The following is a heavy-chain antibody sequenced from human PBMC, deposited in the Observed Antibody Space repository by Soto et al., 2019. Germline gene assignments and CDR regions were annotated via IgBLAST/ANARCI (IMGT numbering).Heavy chain of an antibody. Sequence: ASVKVSCKASGYTFTSYGISWVQQAPGQGLEWMGWISAYNGNTNYAQKLQGRVTMTTDTSTSTAYMELRSLRSDDTAVYYCARDTEPSSGSYYFPFDYWGQGTLVTVSS. D-gene: IGHD1-26*01. CDR2: ISAYNGNT. CDR1: GYTFTSYG. CDR3: ARDTEPSSGSYYFPFDY. J-gene: IGHJ4*02. V-gene: IGHV1-18*01.